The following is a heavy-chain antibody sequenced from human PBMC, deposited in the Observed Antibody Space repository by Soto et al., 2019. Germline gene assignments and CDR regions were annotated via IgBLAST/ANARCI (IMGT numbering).Heavy chain of an antibody. D-gene: IGHD3-9*01. CDR1: GFTVSSSA. V-gene: IGHV3-23*01. Sequence: EVQLLESGGGLVQPGGSLRLSCVISGFTVSSSAMTWVRQAPGKGLEWVSTLSAGGSTYFAASVTGRFTTSRNSSANNMYLQMGSMKAEDTAVYYCAKDSGAGGIVTGTPASWGTGTLVTVSS. CDR3: AKDSGAGGIVTGTPAS. J-gene: IGHJ5*02. CDR2: LSAGGST.